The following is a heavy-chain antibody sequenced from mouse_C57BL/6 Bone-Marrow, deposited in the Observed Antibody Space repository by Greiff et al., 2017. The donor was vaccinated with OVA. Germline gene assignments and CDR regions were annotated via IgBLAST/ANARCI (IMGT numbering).Heavy chain of an antibody. D-gene: IGHD2-3*01. V-gene: IGHV1-59*01. CDR1: GYTFTSYW. CDR2: IDPSDSYT. Sequence: QVQLQQPGAELVKPGTSVKLSCKASGYTFTSYWMHWVKQRPGQGLEWIGVIDPSDSYTNYNQKFKGKATLTVDTSSSTAYLQLSSLTSEDSAVYYCAPDGYLGPYYDAMDGWGGGTSVTVSS. J-gene: IGHJ4*01. CDR3: APDGYLGPYYDAMDG.